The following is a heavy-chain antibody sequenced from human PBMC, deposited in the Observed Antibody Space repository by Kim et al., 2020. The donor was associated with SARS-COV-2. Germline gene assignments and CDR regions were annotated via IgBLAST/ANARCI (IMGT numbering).Heavy chain of an antibody. CDR3: ARGRYFDWLSPRTYFDY. CDR2: INHSGST. D-gene: IGHD3-9*01. V-gene: IGHV4-34*01. Sequence: SETLSLTCAVYGGSFSGYYWSWIRQPPGKGLEWIGEINHSGSTNYNPSLKSRVTISVDTSKNQFSLKLSSVTAADTAVYYCARGRYFDWLSPRTYFDYWGQGTLVTVSS. J-gene: IGHJ4*02. CDR1: GGSFSGYY.